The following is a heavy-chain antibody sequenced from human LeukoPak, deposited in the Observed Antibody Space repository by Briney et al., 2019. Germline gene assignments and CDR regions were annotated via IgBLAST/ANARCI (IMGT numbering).Heavy chain of an antibody. J-gene: IGHJ6*03. Sequence: SETLSLTCTVSGGSISSYYWSWIRQPAGKGLEWIGRIYTSGSTNYNPSLKSRVTMSVDTSKNQFSLKLSSVTAADTAVYYCARGLGGYDILTGYGYYYYYMDVWGKGTTVTVFS. CDR2: IYTSGST. CDR3: ARGLGGYDILTGYGYYYYYMDV. V-gene: IGHV4-4*07. D-gene: IGHD3-9*01. CDR1: GGSISSYY.